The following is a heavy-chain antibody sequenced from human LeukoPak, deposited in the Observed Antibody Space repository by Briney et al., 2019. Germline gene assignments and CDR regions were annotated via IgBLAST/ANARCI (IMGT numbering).Heavy chain of an antibody. CDR1: GGSSSSSNW. CDR3: AGQTASGRFILP. D-gene: IGHD3-10*01. Sequence: PSETLSLTCAVSGGSSSSSNWWSWVRQPPGKGLEWIEEIYHSGSTNYNPSLKSRVTIAVDKSKNQFSLNLSSVTAAATYVYCGAGQTASGRFILPGGQGTLVTVSS. J-gene: IGHJ4*02. CDR2: IYHSGST. V-gene: IGHV4-4*01.